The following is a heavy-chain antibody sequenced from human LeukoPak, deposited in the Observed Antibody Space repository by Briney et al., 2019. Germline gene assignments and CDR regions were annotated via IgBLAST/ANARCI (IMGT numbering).Heavy chain of an antibody. J-gene: IGHJ4*02. CDR3: AGVDSGYSSGWYGFDY. CDR2: INHSGST. Sequence: SETLSLTCAVYGGSFSGYYWSWIRRPPGKGLEWIGEINHSGSTNYNPSLKSRVTISVDTSKNQFSLKLSSVTAADTAVYYCAGVDSGYSSGWYGFDYWGQGTLVTVSS. D-gene: IGHD6-19*01. V-gene: IGHV4-34*01. CDR1: GGSFSGYY.